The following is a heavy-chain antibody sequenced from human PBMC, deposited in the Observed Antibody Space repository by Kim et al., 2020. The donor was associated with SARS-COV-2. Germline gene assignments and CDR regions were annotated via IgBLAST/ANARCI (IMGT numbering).Heavy chain of an antibody. V-gene: IGHV3-7*01. J-gene: IGHJ4*02. CDR2: VNDDEKEK. Sequence: GGSLRLSCAASGFTFRTNWMGWVRQAPGKGLEWLATVNDDEKEKYYVDSVKGRFTISRDNAKNLLYLQMNSLRPEDTAVYFCGRLPPHSIDYWGQGALVTVSS. CDR3: GRLPPHSIDY. CDR1: GFTFRTNW.